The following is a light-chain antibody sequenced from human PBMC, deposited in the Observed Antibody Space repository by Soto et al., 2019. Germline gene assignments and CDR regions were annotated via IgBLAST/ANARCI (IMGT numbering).Light chain of an antibody. V-gene: IGKV3-20*01. Sequence: EIVLTQSPGTLSLSPGERATLSCRASQSVNSSYSAWYQQKPGQAPRLLIYGASSTATVIPERFSGSGSGKDFTITISRLEPEVFAVYYCQQYGSSPHTFGQGTKVEIK. CDR1: QSVNSSY. CDR3: QQYGSSPHT. CDR2: GAS. J-gene: IGKJ1*01.